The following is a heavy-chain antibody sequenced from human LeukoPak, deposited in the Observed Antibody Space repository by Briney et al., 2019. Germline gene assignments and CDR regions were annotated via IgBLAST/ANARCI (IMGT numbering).Heavy chain of an antibody. CDR1: GGSISSYY. CDR2: IYYIWST. CDR3: ERWTKDYFDY. V-gene: IGHV4-59*04. Sequence: SETLSLTRTVSGGSISSYYWSWIRQPPGNGLEWIGYIYYIWSTYYNPSLKSRVTISVDTSKKQLSLKLSSVAAADTAVYYCERWTKDYFDYWGQGTLVTVSS. D-gene: IGHD5-24*01. J-gene: IGHJ4*02.